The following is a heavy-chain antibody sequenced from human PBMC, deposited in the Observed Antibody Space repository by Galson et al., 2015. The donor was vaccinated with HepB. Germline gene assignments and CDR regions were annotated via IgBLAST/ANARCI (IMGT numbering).Heavy chain of an antibody. V-gene: IGHV1-18*04. Sequence: SVKVSCKASGYTFTSYGISWVRQAPGEGLEWMGWISAYNGNTNYAQKLQGRVTMTTDTSTSTAYMELRSLRSDDTAVYYCARDLQVGATTPGWAVDYCGQGTLVTVSS. D-gene: IGHD1-26*01. CDR3: ARDLQVGATTPGWAVDY. CDR2: ISAYNGNT. J-gene: IGHJ4*02. CDR1: GYTFTSYG.